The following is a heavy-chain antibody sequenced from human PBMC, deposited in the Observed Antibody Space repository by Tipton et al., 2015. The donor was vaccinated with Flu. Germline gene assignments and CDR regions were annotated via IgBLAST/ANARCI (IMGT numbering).Heavy chain of an antibody. CDR3: ATETYYYDGSGYYRSLDS. V-gene: IGHV4-31*03. D-gene: IGHD3-22*01. CDR1: GGSIRSDASY. J-gene: IGHJ4*02. Sequence: TLSLTCTVSGGSIRSDASYWAWIRQRPGKGLEWIGYIYYSGSTDYNPSLKSRVAISVDTSQSQFSLQLGSVTAADTAVYYCATETYYYDGSGYYRSLDSWGQGTLVTVSS. CDR2: IYYSGST.